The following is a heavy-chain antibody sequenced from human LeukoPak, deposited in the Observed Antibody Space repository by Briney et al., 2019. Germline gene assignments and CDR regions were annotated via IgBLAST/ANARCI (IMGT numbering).Heavy chain of an antibody. V-gene: IGHV4-59*01. CDR2: ISYSGST. CDR3: ARDPSGWHYFDY. CDR1: GDSISSYY. Sequence: PSETLSLTCTVSGDSISSYYWSWSWQPPGKALEWIAYISYSGSTNYNPSLKSRVTMSVDTPKNQFSLNLSSVTAADTAVYYCARDPSGWHYFDYWGQGTLVTVSS. J-gene: IGHJ4*02. D-gene: IGHD6-19*01.